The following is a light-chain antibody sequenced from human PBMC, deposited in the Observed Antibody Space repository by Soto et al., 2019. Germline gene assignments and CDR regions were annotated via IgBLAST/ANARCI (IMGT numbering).Light chain of an antibody. CDR2: DVS. CDR1: SSDVGGYNY. V-gene: IGLV2-14*01. CDR3: ISYTNSSTWV. J-gene: IGLJ3*02. Sequence: QSALTQPASVSGSPGQSITISCTGTSSDVGGYNYVSWYQQHPGKVPKLMIYDVSDRPSGVSNRFSGSKSGNTASLTISGLQAEDEADYYCISYTNSSTWVFGGGTQLTVL.